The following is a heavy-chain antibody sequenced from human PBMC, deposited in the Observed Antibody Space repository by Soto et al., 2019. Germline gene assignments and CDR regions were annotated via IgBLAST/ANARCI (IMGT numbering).Heavy chain of an antibody. D-gene: IGHD2-15*01. CDR3: ASGHSGSCSLFDY. CDR1: GGSISSGGYY. CDR2: IYYSGST. J-gene: IGHJ4*01. Sequence: TLSLTCTVSGGSISSGGYYWSWIRPHPGKGLEWIGYIYYSGSTYYNPSLKSRVTISVDTSKNQLSLKLSTVTAADTAVYYCASGHSGSCSLFDYWGQGTPVTVS. V-gene: IGHV4-31*03.